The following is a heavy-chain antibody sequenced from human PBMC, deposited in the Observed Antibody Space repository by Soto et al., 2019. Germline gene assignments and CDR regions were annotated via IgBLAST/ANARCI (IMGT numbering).Heavy chain of an antibody. Sequence: SCKASGYTFTSYAMHWVRQAPGRGLEYVSAISSNGGTSYYADSVNDRFTISRDNSKNTLYLQMSSLRPEDTAVYFCARNGYDTSNHHFDPWRQGNLVTAPQ. CDR1: GYTFTSYA. J-gene: IGHJ5*02. D-gene: IGHD3-22*01. V-gene: IGHV3-64D*06. CDR3: ARNGYDTSNHHFDP. CDR2: ISSNGGTS.